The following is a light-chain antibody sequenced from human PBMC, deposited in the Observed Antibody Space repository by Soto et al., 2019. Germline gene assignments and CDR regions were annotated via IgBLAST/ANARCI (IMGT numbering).Light chain of an antibody. J-gene: IGLJ2*01. CDR1: SSDVGAYNY. Sequence: QAVVTQPASVSGSLGQSITISCTGTSSDVGAYNYVSWYQQHPDKAPKLLIFEVTNRPSGVSGRFSGSKSGITASLSISGLQPEDEADYYCTSYSSSSPVLFGGGTKLTGL. CDR3: TSYSSSSPVL. CDR2: EVT. V-gene: IGLV2-14*01.